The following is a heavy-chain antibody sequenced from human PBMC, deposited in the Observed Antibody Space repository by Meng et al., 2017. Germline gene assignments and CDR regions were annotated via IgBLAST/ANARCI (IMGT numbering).Heavy chain of an antibody. Sequence: QGQPPQWGAGLLGPSETLSPTVAGYCGSFRGYFWNWILHPPGKGLELIGEINEFGSTNYNPSLKSRVTILVVTSKNQFSLKLRSVTAADTAFYYCARQRGPDFWGQGSLVTVSS. V-gene: IGHV4-34*01. CDR1: CGSFRGYF. D-gene: IGHD5-12*01. J-gene: IGHJ4*02. CDR2: INEFGST. CDR3: ARQRGPDF.